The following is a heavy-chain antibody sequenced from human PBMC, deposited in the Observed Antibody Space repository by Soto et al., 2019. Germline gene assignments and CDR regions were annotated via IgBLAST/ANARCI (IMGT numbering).Heavy chain of an antibody. Sequence: QVQLVQSGAEVKKPGSSVKVSCKASGGTFSSYAISWVRQAPGQGLEWMGGIIPIFGTANYAQKFQGRVTITADKATSTASVKLSSLRTEDTAVYYCARELRGSGSTSFDYWGQGTLATVS. J-gene: IGHJ4*02. CDR3: ARELRGSGSTSFDY. V-gene: IGHV1-69*06. D-gene: IGHD1-26*01. CDR2: IIPIFGTA. CDR1: GGTFSSYA.